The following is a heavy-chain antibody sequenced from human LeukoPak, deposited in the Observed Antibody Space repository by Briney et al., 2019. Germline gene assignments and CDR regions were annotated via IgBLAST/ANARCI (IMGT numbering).Heavy chain of an antibody. CDR2: ISSSSSTI. CDR1: GITFSSYS. CDR3: ARDRDCTNGVCYEFDY. V-gene: IGHV3-48*01. J-gene: IGHJ4*02. D-gene: IGHD2-8*01. Sequence: GGSLRLSCAASGITFSSYSMNWVRQVPGKGLEWVSYISSSSSTIYYADSVKGRFTISRDNAKNSLYLQMNSLRAEDTALYYCARDRDCTNGVCYEFDYWGQGTLVTVSS.